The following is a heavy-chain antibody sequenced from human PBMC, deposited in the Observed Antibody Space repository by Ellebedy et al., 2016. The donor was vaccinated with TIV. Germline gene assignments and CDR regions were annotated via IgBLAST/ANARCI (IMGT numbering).Heavy chain of an antibody. D-gene: IGHD7-27*01. CDR3: ARWMVHLETGEYYFDY. Sequence: ASVKVSCXASGYTFSRYAIHWVRQAPGQRLEWMGWINGGNDNTKFSQKFQGRVTITWDTSATTAHMELSSLTSEDTAVYYCARWMVHLETGEYYFDYWGQGTLVTVSS. CDR1: GYTFSRYA. J-gene: IGHJ4*02. V-gene: IGHV1-3*01. CDR2: INGGNDNT.